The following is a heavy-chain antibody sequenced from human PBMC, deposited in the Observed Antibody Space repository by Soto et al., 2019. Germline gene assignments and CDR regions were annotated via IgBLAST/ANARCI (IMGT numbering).Heavy chain of an antibody. Sequence: QVQLVQSGAEVKKPGSSVKVSCKASGGTFSSYAISWVRQAPGQGLEWMGGIIPIFGTANYAQKFQGRVTITADESTGTAYMELSSLRSEDTAVYYCARPANIVVVPAAIEVGYYYYGMDVWGQGTTVTVSS. D-gene: IGHD2-2*01. CDR1: GGTFSSYA. V-gene: IGHV1-69*01. J-gene: IGHJ6*02. CDR2: IIPIFGTA. CDR3: ARPANIVVVPAAIEVGYYYYGMDV.